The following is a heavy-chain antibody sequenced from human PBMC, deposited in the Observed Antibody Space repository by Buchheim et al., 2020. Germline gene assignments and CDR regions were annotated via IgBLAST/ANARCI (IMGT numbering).Heavy chain of an antibody. CDR3: ERDRGEMARMLGTTDY. V-gene: IGHV3-48*02. Sequence: EVQLVESGGGLVQPGGSLRLSCAAPGFTFSSYSMNWVRQAPGKGLEWVSYISISSSTIYYADSVKGRFTISRANAKNSLYLQMNSLRDEDTAEYDCERDRGEMARMLGTTDYWGQGTL. D-gene: IGHD5-24*01. CDR1: GFTFSSYS. CDR2: ISISSSTI. J-gene: IGHJ4*02.